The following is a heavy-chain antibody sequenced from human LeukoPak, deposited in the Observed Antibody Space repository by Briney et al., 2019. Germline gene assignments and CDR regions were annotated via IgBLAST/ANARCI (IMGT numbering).Heavy chain of an antibody. J-gene: IGHJ4*02. CDR1: GDPISGYSNYT. Sequence: PSETLSLTCTVSGDPISGYSNYTWSWIRQPPGQGLEWIGYIYYHGSTNYNPSLKSRVTFSVDTSKNQFSLKLTSVTAADTAVYYCAREYSAFDYWGQGTLVTVSS. CDR2: IYYHGST. CDR3: AREYSAFDY. D-gene: IGHD6-13*01. V-gene: IGHV4-61*01.